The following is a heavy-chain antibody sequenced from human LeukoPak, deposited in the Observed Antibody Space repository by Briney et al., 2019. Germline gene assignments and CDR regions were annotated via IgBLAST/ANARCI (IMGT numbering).Heavy chain of an antibody. Sequence: GGSLRLSCAASGFTFSSYWMHWVRQAPGKGLVWVSRINSDGSSTSYADSVKGRFTISRDNAKNTLYLQMNSLRAEDTAVYYCAGEPRQRHDIDYWGQGTLVTVSS. CDR1: GFTFSSYW. J-gene: IGHJ4*02. D-gene: IGHD3-22*01. V-gene: IGHV3-74*01. CDR3: AGEPRQRHDIDY. CDR2: INSDGSST.